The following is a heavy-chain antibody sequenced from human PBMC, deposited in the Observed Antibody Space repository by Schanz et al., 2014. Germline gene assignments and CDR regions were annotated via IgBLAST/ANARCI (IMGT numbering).Heavy chain of an antibody. Sequence: QVQLQESGPGLVKPSETLSLTCSVSGGDIGNYYWSWIRQPPGKGLEWIGYIHQSGGTNYNPSLKRQVTILVDTSKNQFPLRLTSLTAADTAVYYCAKFLYDDPSWGQGTLVTVSS. V-gene: IGHV4-59*08. CDR2: IHQSGGT. J-gene: IGHJ5*02. CDR3: AKFLYDDPS. D-gene: IGHD3-3*01. CDR1: GGDIGNYY.